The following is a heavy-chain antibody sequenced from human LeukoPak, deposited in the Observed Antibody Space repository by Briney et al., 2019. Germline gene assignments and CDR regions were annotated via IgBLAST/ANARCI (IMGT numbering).Heavy chain of an antibody. V-gene: IGHV4-39*07. CDR3: ARDPY. CDR1: GGSISSSNYY. CDR2: IYSSGST. Sequence: SETLSLTCTVSGGSISSSNYYWGWIRQPPGKGLEWIGSIYSSGSTYYNPSLKSRVTISVDTSKNQFSLKLTSVTAADTAVYYCARDPYWGQGTLVTVSS. J-gene: IGHJ4*02.